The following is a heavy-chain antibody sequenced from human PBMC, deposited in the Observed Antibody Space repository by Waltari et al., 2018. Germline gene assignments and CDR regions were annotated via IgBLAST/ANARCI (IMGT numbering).Heavy chain of an antibody. J-gene: IGHJ6*02. CDR1: GFSFHLYG. CDR2: ILYDGTNQ. Sequence: QVQLVESGGGVVQPGTSLRLSCEASGFSFHLYGMHWVRQAPGRCLEWISLILYDGTNQYYGDSVKGRFAISRDNSKNTLYFEMASLRIDDTAVYYCAREGAETKEGVGGGMDVWGQGTTVIVSS. CDR3: AREGAETKEGVGGGMDV. V-gene: IGHV3-33*01. D-gene: IGHD3-3*01.